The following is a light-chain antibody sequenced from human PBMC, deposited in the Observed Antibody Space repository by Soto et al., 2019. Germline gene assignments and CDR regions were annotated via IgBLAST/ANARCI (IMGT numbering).Light chain of an antibody. CDR2: EVN. J-gene: IGLJ1*01. V-gene: IGLV2-14*01. Sequence: QSVLTQLASVSGSLGQSIIISCCGANHAVGSSSTVAWSPQFPGKTHKLIIYEVNYRSSGVSHHFSSSKSGNTASLTISGIQAGDEAEYYCISYTGSSTSYVFGTGTKVTVL. CDR1: NHAVGSSST. CDR3: ISYTGSSTSYV.